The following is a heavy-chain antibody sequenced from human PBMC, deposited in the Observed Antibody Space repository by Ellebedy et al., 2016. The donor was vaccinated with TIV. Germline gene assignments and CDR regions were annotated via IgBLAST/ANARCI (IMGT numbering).Heavy chain of an antibody. Sequence: PGGSLRLSCAASGFTFSSYNMNWVRQAPGKGLEWVSSISSNSGNKYCADSVEGRVTISRDNARNSLYLQMNSLRAEDTAVYYCARDLHFAFDYWGRGTLVTVSS. CDR3: ARDLHFAFDY. CDR2: ISSNSGNK. V-gene: IGHV3-21*01. CDR1: GFTFSSYN. J-gene: IGHJ4*02.